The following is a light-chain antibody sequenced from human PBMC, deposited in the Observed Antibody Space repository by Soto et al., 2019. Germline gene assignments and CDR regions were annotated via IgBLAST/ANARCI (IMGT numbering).Light chain of an antibody. CDR1: QSVSSSY. CDR3: QQYGSSPRT. J-gene: IGKJ1*01. V-gene: IGKV3-20*01. CDR2: GAS. Sequence: EIVFTQSPRTLSLSPGERATLSCRASQSVSSSYLAWYQQKPGQAPRLLIHGASSRATGIPDRFSGSGSGTDFTLTISRLEPEDFAVYYCQQYGSSPRTFGQGTKADI.